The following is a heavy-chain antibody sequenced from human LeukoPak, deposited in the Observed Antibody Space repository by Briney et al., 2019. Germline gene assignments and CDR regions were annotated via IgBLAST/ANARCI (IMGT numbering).Heavy chain of an antibody. CDR2: IYHSGST. Sequence: PSETLSLTCAVSGGSISSDNWWSWVRQPPGKGLEWIGEIYHSGSTNYNPSLKTRVTISIDKSKNQFSLKLSSVTAADTAVYYCARVTGYMIEDYFDYWGQGTLVTVSS. D-gene: IGHD3-22*01. V-gene: IGHV4-4*02. J-gene: IGHJ4*02. CDR1: GGSISSDNW. CDR3: ARVTGYMIEDYFDY.